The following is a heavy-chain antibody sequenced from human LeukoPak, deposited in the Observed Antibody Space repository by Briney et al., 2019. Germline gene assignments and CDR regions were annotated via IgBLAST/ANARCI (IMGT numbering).Heavy chain of an antibody. V-gene: IGHV4-39*01. J-gene: IGHJ4*02. CDR2: IYYSGST. CDR3: ARSSSYYDSRVFDY. CDR1: GGSISSSSYY. D-gene: IGHD3-22*01. Sequence: SETLSLTCTVSGGSISSSSYYWGWIRQPPGKGLEWIGSIYYSGSTYYNPSLKSRVTISVDTFKNQFSLKLSSVTAADTAVYYCARSSSYYDSRVFDYWGQGTLVTVSS.